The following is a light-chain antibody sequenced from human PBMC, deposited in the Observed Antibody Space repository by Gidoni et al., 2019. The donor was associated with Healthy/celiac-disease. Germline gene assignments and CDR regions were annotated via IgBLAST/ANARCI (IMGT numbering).Light chain of an antibody. CDR1: SSNLGAGYD. CDR3: QSYDSSLSGSRV. Sequence: QSVLTQPPSVSEAPGQRVTISRTGSSSNLGAGYDLHSYQQLPGTPTKPRIYGHRNRPPGGPDRFSGAESGGAASLAITGLQAEDEADYYCQSYDSSLSGSRVFGGGTKLTVL. J-gene: IGLJ2*01. CDR2: GHR. V-gene: IGLV1-40*01.